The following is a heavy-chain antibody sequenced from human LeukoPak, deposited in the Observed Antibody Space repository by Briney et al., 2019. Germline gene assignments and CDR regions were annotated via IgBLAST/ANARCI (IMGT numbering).Heavy chain of an antibody. CDR1: GFTFSDYY. Sequence: SGGSLRLSCAASGFTFSDYYMSWIRQAPGKGLEWVAFIRYDGSNKYYADSVKGRFTISRDNSKNTLYLQMNSLRAEDTAVYYCAKLDIVVVPAYSRGAREGSFDYWGQGTLVTVSS. CDR3: AKLDIVVVPAYSRGAREGSFDY. J-gene: IGHJ4*02. D-gene: IGHD2-2*03. CDR2: IRYDGSNK. V-gene: IGHV3-30*02.